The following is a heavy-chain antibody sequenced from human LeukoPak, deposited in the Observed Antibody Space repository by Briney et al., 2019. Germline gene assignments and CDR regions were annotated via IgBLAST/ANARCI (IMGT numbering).Heavy chain of an antibody. V-gene: IGHV3-30*04. J-gene: IGHJ4*02. Sequence: TGRSLRLSCAASGFTFSSYAMHWVRQAPGKGLEWVAVISYDGSNKYYADSVKGRFTISRDNSKNTLYLQMNSLRAEDTAVYYCAKEGEYSSSSQVDYWGQGTLVTVSS. D-gene: IGHD6-6*01. CDR3: AKEGEYSSSSQVDY. CDR2: ISYDGSNK. CDR1: GFTFSSYA.